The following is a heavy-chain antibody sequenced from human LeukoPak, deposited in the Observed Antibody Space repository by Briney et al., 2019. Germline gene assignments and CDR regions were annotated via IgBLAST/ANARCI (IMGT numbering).Heavy chain of an antibody. D-gene: IGHD3-10*01. CDR3: AKVEYYYGSGEAFDI. J-gene: IGHJ3*02. V-gene: IGHV3-53*01. CDR2: IYSGDGT. Sequence: GGSLRLSCAASGFTVSSNYMSWVRQAPGRGLDWVSVIYSGDGTYYADSVKGRFTISRDNSKNTLSLQMNSLRAEDTAVYYCAKVEYYYGSGEAFDIWGQGTMVTVSS. CDR1: GFTVSSNY.